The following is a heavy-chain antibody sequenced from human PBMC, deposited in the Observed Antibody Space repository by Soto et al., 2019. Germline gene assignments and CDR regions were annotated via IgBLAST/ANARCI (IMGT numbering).Heavy chain of an antibody. CDR3: ARRVVGANYYFDF. Sequence: SETLYLTSTACSGTICSSGDYGGWIRQPPGKGMEWIGSIYYSGSTYYNPSLKSRVTISVEKSKNQFSLKLSSVTAADTAVYYCARRVVGANYYFDFWAQAILVTV. D-gene: IGHD1-26*01. CDR1: SGTICSSGDY. V-gene: IGHV4-39*01. J-gene: IGHJ4*02. CDR2: IYYSGST.